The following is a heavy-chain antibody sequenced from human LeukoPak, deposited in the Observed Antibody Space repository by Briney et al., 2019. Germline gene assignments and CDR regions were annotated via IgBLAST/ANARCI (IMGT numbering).Heavy chain of an antibody. CDR1: GGSFSGYY. CDR3: ANSDYYDSSRRPYYFDY. V-gene: IGHV4-34*01. J-gene: IGHJ4*02. CDR2: INHSGST. D-gene: IGHD3-22*01. Sequence: SETLSLTCAVYGGSFSGYYWSWIRQPPGKWLEWIGEINHSGSTNYNPSLKSRVTISVDTSKNQFSLKLSSVTAADTAVYYCANSDYYDSSRRPYYFDYWGQGTLVTVSS.